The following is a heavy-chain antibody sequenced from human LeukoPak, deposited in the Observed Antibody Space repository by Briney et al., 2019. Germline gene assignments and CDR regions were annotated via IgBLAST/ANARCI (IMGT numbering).Heavy chain of an antibody. CDR2: INPNSGGT. V-gene: IGHV1-2*02. D-gene: IGHD5-18*01. J-gene: IGHJ4*02. CDR3: ARGGAYTYGYY. CDR1: GYTFTVYY. Sequence: ASVTVSFKASGYTFTVYYMHWVRQAPGQGLEWMGWINPNSGGTNYAQKFQGRVTMTRDTSISTAYMELSSLRSDDTAVYYCARGGAYTYGYYWGQGTLVTVSS.